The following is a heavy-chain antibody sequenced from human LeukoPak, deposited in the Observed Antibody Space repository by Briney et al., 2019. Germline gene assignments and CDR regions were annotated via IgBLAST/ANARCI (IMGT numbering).Heavy chain of an antibody. D-gene: IGHD5-12*01. J-gene: IGHJ4*02. CDR3: VRGPYSSDAGY. V-gene: IGHV4-34*01. Sequence: SETLSLTCAVYGGSLTTYYWSWIRQPPGKGLEWIGEINHSGHTNYNPSLKSRVSMSVDSSKNQISLKLHSVTAADTAVYFCVRGPYSSDAGYWGQGTLVIVSS. CDR1: GGSLTTYY. CDR2: INHSGHT.